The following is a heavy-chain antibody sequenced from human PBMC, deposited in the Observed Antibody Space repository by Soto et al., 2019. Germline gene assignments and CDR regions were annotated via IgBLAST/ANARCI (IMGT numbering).Heavy chain of an antibody. Sequence: QVQLQESGPGLVKPSETLSLICSDSGGSISSHNWGWIRLPPGKGLEWIGYIRDSGDTSYNPSLNSRVTMSLDTFKKQVSLKLASVTAAVTAVYYCVRQGFGALQGLVGVWGPGTTVPVSS. D-gene: IGHD3-10*01. CDR1: GGSISSHN. CDR3: VRQGFGALQGLVGV. CDR2: IRDSGDT. J-gene: IGHJ6*02. V-gene: IGHV4-59*08.